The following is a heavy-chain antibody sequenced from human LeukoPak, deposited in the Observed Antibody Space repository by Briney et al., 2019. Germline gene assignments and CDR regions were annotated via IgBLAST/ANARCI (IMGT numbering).Heavy chain of an antibody. J-gene: IGHJ4*02. V-gene: IGHV4-59*04. Sequence: MRSETLSLTCTVSGGSISSYYWSWIRHPPGKGLEWIGYIYYSGSTYYNPSLKSRVTISVDTSKNQFSLKLSSVTAADTAVYYCARRKGYCSSTSCYGYDYVWGSYRYRYYFDYWGQGTLVTVSS. D-gene: IGHD3-16*02. CDR3: ARRKGYCSSTSCYGYDYVWGSYRYRYYFDY. CDR2: IYYSGST. CDR1: GGSISSYY.